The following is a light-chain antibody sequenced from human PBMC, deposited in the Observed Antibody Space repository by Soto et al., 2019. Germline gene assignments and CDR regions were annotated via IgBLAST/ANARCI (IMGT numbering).Light chain of an antibody. V-gene: IGKV2-28*01. CDR3: MQSLQTPWT. CDR1: QSLLFSNGYNY. Sequence: DMVMTQSPLSLPVTPGEPASIPCRSSQSLLFSNGYNYLDWYLQKPGQSPQLLIYLGSDRASGVPDRFSGSGSGTDFTLRISRVEAEDVGVYYCMQSLQTPWTFGQGTKVDIK. J-gene: IGKJ1*01. CDR2: LGS.